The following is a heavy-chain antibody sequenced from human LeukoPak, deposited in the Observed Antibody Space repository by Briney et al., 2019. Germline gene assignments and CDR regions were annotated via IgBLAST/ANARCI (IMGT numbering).Heavy chain of an antibody. D-gene: IGHD2-2*01. V-gene: IGHV1-2*02. CDR2: INPNSGGT. Sequence: ASVKVSCKASGYTFTGYYMHWVRQAPGQGLEWMGWINPNSGGTNYAQKFQGRVTMTRDTSISTAYMELSRLRSDDTAVYYCARDRRSSTSCYPNWFDPWGQGTLVTVSS. CDR3: ARDRRSSTSCYPNWFDP. J-gene: IGHJ5*02. CDR1: GYTFTGYY.